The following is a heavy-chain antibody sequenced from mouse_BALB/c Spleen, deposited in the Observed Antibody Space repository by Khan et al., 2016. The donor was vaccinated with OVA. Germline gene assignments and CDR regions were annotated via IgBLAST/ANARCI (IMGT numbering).Heavy chain of an antibody. CDR2: IYPGSGSA. CDR3: ARSYGGAWFAY. V-gene: IGHV1-77*01. J-gene: IGHJ3*01. CDR1: GYTFTDYV. Sequence: QVQLQQPGPELVKPGASVKMSCKASGYTFTDYVITWVKQRTGQGLEWIGEIYPGSGSAYYNEKFKDKATLTADKSSETAYMQLSSLTSEDSAVSCCARSYGGAWFAYWGQGTLVTASA. D-gene: IGHD1-2*01.